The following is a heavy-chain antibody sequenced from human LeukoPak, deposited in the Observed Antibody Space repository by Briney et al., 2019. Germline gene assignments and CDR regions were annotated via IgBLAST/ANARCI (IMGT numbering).Heavy chain of an antibody. CDR2: IGFEGVDK. J-gene: IGHJ4*02. D-gene: IGHD4-23*01. CDR3: AKDLHGGYSSDY. CDR1: GFTFNNFG. V-gene: IGHV3-30*02. Sequence: QTGGSLRLSCAASGFTFNNFGMHWVRQAPGKGLEFVSFIGFEGVDKYYADSVKGRFTISKDYSKATLYLQMNSLRTEDTAIYYCAKDLHGGYSSDYWGQGTLVTVSS.